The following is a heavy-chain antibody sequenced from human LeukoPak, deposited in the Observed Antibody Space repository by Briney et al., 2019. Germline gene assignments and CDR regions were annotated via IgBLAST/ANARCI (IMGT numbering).Heavy chain of an antibody. CDR3: ARHSFDFSGWFDP. CDR2: IYPGDSDT. V-gene: IGHV5-51*01. Sequence: GESLKITCKGSGYSFTSYWIGWVRQMPGKGLEWMGIIYPGDSDTRYSPSLQGQVTISADKSISTAYLQWSSLKASDTAMYYCARHSFDFSGWFDPWGQGTPVTVSS. CDR1: GYSFTSYW. J-gene: IGHJ5*02. D-gene: IGHD2-15*01.